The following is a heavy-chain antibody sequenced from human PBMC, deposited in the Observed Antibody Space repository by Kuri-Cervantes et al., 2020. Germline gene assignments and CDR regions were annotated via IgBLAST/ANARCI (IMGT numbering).Heavy chain of an antibody. CDR3: ATGGRVVGTRGRGYYMDV. V-gene: IGHV3-21*01. J-gene: IGHJ6*03. CDR2: ISSSSSYI. CDR1: GFTFSSYS. Sequence: GGSLRLSCAASGFTFSSYSMNWVRQAPGKGLEWVSSISSSSSYIYYADSVKGRFTISRDNSKNTLYLQMNSLRAEDTAVYYCATGGRVVGTRGRGYYMDVWGKGTTVTVSS. D-gene: IGHD3-16*01.